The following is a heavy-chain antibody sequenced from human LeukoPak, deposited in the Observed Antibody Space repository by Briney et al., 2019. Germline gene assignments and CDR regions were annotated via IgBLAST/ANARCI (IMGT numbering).Heavy chain of an antibody. D-gene: IGHD1-1*01. J-gene: IGHJ4*02. CDR3: AKDPWYNWNDDWGYYFDY. V-gene: IGHV3-23*01. CDR1: GFTFSSYA. Sequence: GGSLRLSCAASGFTFSSYAMSWVRQAPGKGLEWVSAISGSGGSTYYADSVKGRFTISRDNSKNTLYPQMNSLRAEDTAVYYCAKDPWYNWNDDWGYYFDYWGQGTLVTVSS. CDR2: ISGSGGST.